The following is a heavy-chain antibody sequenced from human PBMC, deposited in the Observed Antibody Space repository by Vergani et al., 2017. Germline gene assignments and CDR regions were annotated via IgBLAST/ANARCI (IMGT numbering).Heavy chain of an antibody. D-gene: IGHD6-19*01. CDR1: GGSTSSGDYY. J-gene: IGHJ5*02. Sequence: QVQLQESGPGLVKPSQTLPLTCTVSGGSTSSGDYYWSWIRQPPGKGLEWIGYIYYSGSTYYNPSLKSRVTISVDTSKNQFSLKLSSVTAADTAVYYCAREXGYDSSGWHNWFDPWGQGTLVTVSS. CDR3: AREXGYDSSGWHNWFDP. V-gene: IGHV4-30-4*08. CDR2: IYYSGST.